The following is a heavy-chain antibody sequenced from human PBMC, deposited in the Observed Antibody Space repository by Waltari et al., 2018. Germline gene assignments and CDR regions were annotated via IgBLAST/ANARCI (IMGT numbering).Heavy chain of an antibody. CDR2: MIPMFGAP. J-gene: IGHJ3*01. CDR1: GGALSSDA. D-gene: IGHD6-19*01. CDR3: ATSSSGWYQDASDV. Sequence: QVQLVQSGAEVKKPGSSVRVSCKASGGALSSDAIRWVRQAPGQGLEWMGGMIPMFGAPNYAQKFQGRITITTDESTRTDYMELSSLRSDDTAVYFCATSSSGWYQDASDVWGHGTLVTV. V-gene: IGHV1-69*05.